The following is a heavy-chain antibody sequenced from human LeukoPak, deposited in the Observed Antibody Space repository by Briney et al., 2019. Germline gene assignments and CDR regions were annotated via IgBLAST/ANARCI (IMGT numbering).Heavy chain of an antibody. V-gene: IGHV4-39*01. J-gene: IGHJ4*02. CDR2: IYYSGST. CDR1: GGSISSSSYY. Sequence: PSETLPLTCTVSGGSISSSSYYWGWIRQPPGKGLEWIGSIYYSGSTYYNPSLKSRVTISVDTSKNQFSLKLSSVTAADTAVYYCASDYGADSGYWGQGTLVTVSS. CDR3: ASDYGADSGY. D-gene: IGHD4-23*01.